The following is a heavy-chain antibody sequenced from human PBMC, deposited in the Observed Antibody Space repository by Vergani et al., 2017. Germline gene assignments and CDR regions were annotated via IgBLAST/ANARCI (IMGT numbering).Heavy chain of an antibody. Sequence: QVQLQESGPGLVKPSETLSLTCTVSGGPISSYYWSWIRQPPGKGLEWIGYIYYSGSTNYNPSLKSRVTISVDTSKNQFSLKLSSVTAADTAVYYCARGPTYYDFWSGLGTNWFDPWGQGTLVTVSS. CDR1: GGPISSYY. J-gene: IGHJ5*02. CDR3: ARGPTYYDFWSGLGTNWFDP. CDR2: IYYSGST. V-gene: IGHV4-59*01. D-gene: IGHD3-3*01.